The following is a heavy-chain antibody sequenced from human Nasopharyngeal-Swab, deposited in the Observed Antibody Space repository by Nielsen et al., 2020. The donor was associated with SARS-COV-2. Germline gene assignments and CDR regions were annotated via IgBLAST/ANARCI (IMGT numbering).Heavy chain of an antibody. J-gene: IGHJ6*03. CDR2: IYYSGST. CDR3: ARGPYSSGYPYYYYYYMDV. D-gene: IGHD3-22*01. V-gene: IGHV4-30-4*07. Sequence: WRRQSPGKGLEWIGYIYYSGSTYYNPSLKSRVTISVDTSKNQFSLKLSSVTAADTAVYYCARGPYSSGYPYYYYYYMDVWGKGTTVTVSS.